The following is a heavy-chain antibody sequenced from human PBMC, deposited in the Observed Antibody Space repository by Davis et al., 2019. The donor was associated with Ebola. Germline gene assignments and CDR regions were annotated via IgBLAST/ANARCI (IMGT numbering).Heavy chain of an antibody. D-gene: IGHD6-13*01. V-gene: IGHV3-48*02. CDR1: GFTFSSYG. CDR2: ISSSGSTI. Sequence: GGSLRLSCAASGFTFSSYGMHWVRQAPGKGLEWVSYISSSGSTIYYADSVKGRFTISRDNAKNSLYLQMNSLRDEDTAVYYCAREVYSSSWYIKDYWGQGTLVTVSS. CDR3: AREVYSSSWYIKDY. J-gene: IGHJ4*02.